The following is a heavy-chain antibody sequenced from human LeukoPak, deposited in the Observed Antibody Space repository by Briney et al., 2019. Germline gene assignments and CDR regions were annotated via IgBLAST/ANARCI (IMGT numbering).Heavy chain of an antibody. J-gene: IGHJ4*03. CDR1: GITLSNYG. V-gene: IGHV3-23*01. D-gene: IGHD3-9*01. CDR2: ISDSGGRT. CDR3: AKDIVGLYFNWFHYYDYCLVL. Sequence: PGGSLRLSCAVSGITLSNYGMSWVRQAPGKGLEWVAGISDSGGRTNYADSVKGRFTISRDNSKNTLYLQMNSLRAEDTAVYYCAKDIVGLYFNWFHYYDYCLVLWGQGTLVTVSS.